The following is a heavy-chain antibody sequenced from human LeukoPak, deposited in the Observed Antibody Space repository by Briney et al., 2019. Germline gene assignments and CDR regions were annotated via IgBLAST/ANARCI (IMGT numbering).Heavy chain of an antibody. V-gene: IGHV3-53*01. CDR2: IYSGGGT. D-gene: IGHD3-9*01. Sequence: GGSLRLSCAASGFTFSSYGMHWVRQAPGKGLEWVSAIYSGGGTNCAESVKSRFSTSPENTTKTPYLQKNSPRAEYTAVYYCAGEGVYYDILTGYRVFDYWGQGTLVTVSS. CDR1: GFTFSSYG. J-gene: IGHJ4*02. CDR3: AGEGVYYDILTGYRVFDY.